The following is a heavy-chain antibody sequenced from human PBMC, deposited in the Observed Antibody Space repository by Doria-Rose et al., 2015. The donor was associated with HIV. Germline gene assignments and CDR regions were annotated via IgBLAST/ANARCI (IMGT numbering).Heavy chain of an antibody. D-gene: IGHD6-13*01. Sequence: QVTLKESGPVLVKPTETLTLTCTVSGVSLSSPGMGVSWIRQPPGKALEWLANIFSDDERSSKTSLKSRLTISRGSSKRQVVRPMTDMDPVDTATYYCARIKSSRWYHKSYFDFWGQGTLVIVSA. CDR1: GVSLSSPGMG. CDR2: IFSDDER. V-gene: IGHV2-26*01. CDR3: ARIKSSRWYHKSYFDF. J-gene: IGHJ4*02.